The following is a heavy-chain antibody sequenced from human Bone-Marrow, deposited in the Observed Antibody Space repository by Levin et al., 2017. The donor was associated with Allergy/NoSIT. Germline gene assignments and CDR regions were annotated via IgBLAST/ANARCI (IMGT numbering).Heavy chain of an antibody. D-gene: IGHD2-8*01. CDR2: MNPNSGNT. CDR1: GYTFTSYD. CDR3: ARGIVLRPTSQNWFDP. V-gene: IGHV1-8*01. J-gene: IGHJ5*02. Sequence: GASVKVSCKASGYTFTSYDINWVRQATGQGLEWMGWMNPNSGNTGYAQKFQGRVTMTRNTSISTAYMELSSLRSEDTAVYYCARGIVLRPTSQNWFDPWGQGTLVTVSS.